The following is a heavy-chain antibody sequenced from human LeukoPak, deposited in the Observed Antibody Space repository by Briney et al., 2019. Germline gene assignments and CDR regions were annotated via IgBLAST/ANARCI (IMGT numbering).Heavy chain of an antibody. CDR2: IRSKAYGGTT. Sequence: PGGSLRLSCAASGFSFSSYNLNWVRQAPGKGLEWVGFIRSKAYGGTTEYAASVKGRFTISRDDSKSIAYLQMNSLKTEDTAVYYCTREILTFGVGSYYYMDVWGKGTTVTISS. CDR3: TREILTFGVGSYYYMDV. V-gene: IGHV3-49*04. D-gene: IGHD3-16*01. CDR1: GFSFSSYN. J-gene: IGHJ6*03.